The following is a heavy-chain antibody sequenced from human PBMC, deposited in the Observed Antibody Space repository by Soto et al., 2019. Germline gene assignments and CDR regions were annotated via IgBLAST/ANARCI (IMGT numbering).Heavy chain of an antibody. CDR3: ARHQFGSGTSNFDF. D-gene: IGHD3-10*01. V-gene: IGHV5-10-1*01. Sequence: GESLKISCQAFEYSFPIYWISWVRQMPGAGLEWMGRVDPNDSFATYSPSFQGHVTISVDKSTNIVYLQWRSLRASDTATYYCARHQFGSGTSNFDFWGQGTPVTVSA. CDR1: EYSFPIYW. J-gene: IGHJ4*02. CDR2: VDPNDSFA.